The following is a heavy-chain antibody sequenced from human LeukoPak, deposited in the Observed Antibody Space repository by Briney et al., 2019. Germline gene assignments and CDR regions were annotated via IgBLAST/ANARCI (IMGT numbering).Heavy chain of an antibody. D-gene: IGHD2-8*02. CDR2: ICYSGNT. Sequence: SETLSLTCSVSGGSISSSNYYWGWIRQPPGKGLEWIGNICYSGNTYYSPSLKSRLTISVDTSKNQFSLKLSSVTAADTAVYYCASLLVPGYFDYWGRGTLVTVSS. V-gene: IGHV4-39*07. J-gene: IGHJ4*02. CDR3: ASLLVPGYFDY. CDR1: GGSISSSNYY.